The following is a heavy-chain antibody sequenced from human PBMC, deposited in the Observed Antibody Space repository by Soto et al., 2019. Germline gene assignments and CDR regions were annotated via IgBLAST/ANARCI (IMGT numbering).Heavy chain of an antibody. CDR3: AKDSSMTTVTTIDY. D-gene: IGHD4-17*01. V-gene: IGHV3-9*01. CDR2: ISWNSGSI. CDR1: GFTFDDYA. J-gene: IGHJ4*02. Sequence: EVQLVESGGGLVQPGRSLRLSCAASGFTFDDYAMHWVRQAPGKGLEWVSGISWNSGSIGYADSVKGRFTISRDNAKNSLXLXXNSLRAEDTALYYCAKDSSMTTVTTIDYWGQGTLVTVSS.